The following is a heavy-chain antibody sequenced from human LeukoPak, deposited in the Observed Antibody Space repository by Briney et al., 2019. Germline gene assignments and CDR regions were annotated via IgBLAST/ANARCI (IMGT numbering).Heavy chain of an antibody. D-gene: IGHD6-13*01. Sequence: PGGSLRLSCAASGFTFSRYWMRWVRQAPGKGLEGVANIKNDGSEEYYVDSVKGRFTISRDNARNSLFLRMNSLTVEDTAVYYCARAIRGSAVGTGDRWGQGTLVTVSS. CDR1: GFTFSRYW. J-gene: IGHJ4*02. CDR2: IKNDGSEE. V-gene: IGHV3-7*01. CDR3: ARAIRGSAVGTGDR.